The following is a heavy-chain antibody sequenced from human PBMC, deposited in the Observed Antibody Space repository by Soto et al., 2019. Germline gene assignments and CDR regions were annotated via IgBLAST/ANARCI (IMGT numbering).Heavy chain of an antibody. J-gene: IGHJ3*02. Sequence: GASVKVSCKASGGTFSSYAISWVRQAPGQGLEWMGGIIPIFGTANYAQKFQGRVTITADESTSTAYMELSSLRSEDTAVYYCATRRPMGDAFDIWGQGTMVTVSS. D-gene: IGHD3-10*01. CDR1: GGTFSSYA. V-gene: IGHV1-69*13. CDR2: IIPIFGTA. CDR3: ATRRPMGDAFDI.